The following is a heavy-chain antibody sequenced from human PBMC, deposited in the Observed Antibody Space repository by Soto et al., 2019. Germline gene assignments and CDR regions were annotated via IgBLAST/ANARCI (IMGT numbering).Heavy chain of an antibody. V-gene: IGHV2-26*04. Sequence: QVTVKESGPVLVKPTETLTLTCTVSGFSLSNAGLGVSWIRQPPGKALEWLAHIFSNDEKSYSTSLKGRLTISKDTSKSQGVLNITNLDPVDTATYYCASTYSTSLYVLDPWGQGTLVTVAS. J-gene: IGHJ5*02. CDR2: IFSNDEK. CDR1: GFSLSNAGLG. D-gene: IGHD6-13*01. CDR3: ASTYSTSLYVLDP.